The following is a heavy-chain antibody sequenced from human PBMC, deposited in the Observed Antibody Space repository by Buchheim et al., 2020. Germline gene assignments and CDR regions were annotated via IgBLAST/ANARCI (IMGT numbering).Heavy chain of an antibody. J-gene: IGHJ6*02. CDR1: GFTFSSYG. CDR3: AKAMGGDDFWSGYYSYYYGMDV. V-gene: IGHV3-30*18. D-gene: IGHD3-3*01. CDR2: ISYDGSNK. Sequence: QVQLVESGGGVVQPGRSLRLSCAASGFTFSSYGMHWVRQAPGKGLEWVAVISYDGSNKYYADSVKGRFTISRDNSKNTLYLQMNSLRAEDTAVYYCAKAMGGDDFWSGYYSYYYGMDVWGQGTT.